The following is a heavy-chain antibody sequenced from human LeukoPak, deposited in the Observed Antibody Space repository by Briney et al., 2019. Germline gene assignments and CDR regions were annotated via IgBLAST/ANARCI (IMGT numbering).Heavy chain of an antibody. V-gene: IGHV3-33*06. Sequence: GRSLRLSCTASGFTFSSYGMHWVRQAPGKGLEWVAVIWYDGSNKYYADSVKGRFTISRDNSKNTLYLQMNSLRAEDTAVYYCAKLAGGYSPDYWGQGTLVTVSS. J-gene: IGHJ4*02. CDR1: GFTFSSYG. CDR2: IWYDGSNK. CDR3: AKLAGGYSPDY. D-gene: IGHD2-15*01.